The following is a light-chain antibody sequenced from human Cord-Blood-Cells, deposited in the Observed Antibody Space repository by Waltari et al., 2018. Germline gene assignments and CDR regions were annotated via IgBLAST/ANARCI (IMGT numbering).Light chain of an antibody. V-gene: IGKV1-5*01. CDR1: QSISSW. CDR2: DAS. Sequence: DIQMTQSPSTLSASVGDRVTITCRASQSISSWLAWYQQKPGKAPKLLIYDASSLESGAPSMFSGSVSGTEFTLTFSSLQPDDFAAYYCQPYNSYPYPFSQGTKLEI. CDR3: QPYNSYPYP. J-gene: IGKJ2*01.